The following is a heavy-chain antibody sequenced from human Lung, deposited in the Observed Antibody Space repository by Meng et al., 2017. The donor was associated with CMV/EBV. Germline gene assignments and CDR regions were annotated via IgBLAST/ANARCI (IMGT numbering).Heavy chain of an antibody. Sequence: GGSLRLSCAASGLTVSNNYMTWVRQAPGKGLECVSVIFSGGSTYYVDSVKGRFTISRDASKNTLYLQMNNLRADDTAVYYCARGYPDGDCESWGKGTLVTGAS. CDR3: ARGYPDGDCES. J-gene: IGHJ4*02. CDR1: GLTVSNNY. V-gene: IGHV3-53*01. CDR2: IFSGGST. D-gene: IGHD1-14*01.